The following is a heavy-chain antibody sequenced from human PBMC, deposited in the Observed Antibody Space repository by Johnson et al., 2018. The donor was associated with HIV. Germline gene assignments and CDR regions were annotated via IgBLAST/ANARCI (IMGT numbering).Heavy chain of an antibody. D-gene: IGHD5-12*01. CDR2: ISYDGRNK. CDR1: GFPFSTYA. Sequence: QVQLVESGGGVVQPGRSLRLSCAASGFPFSTYAMHCVRQSPGKGLDWVAVISYDGRNKYYADSVKGRFTISRDNAKNSLYLQMNYLRVEDTAVYYCTSEWDIVATISPDAFDIWGQGTMVTVSS. J-gene: IGHJ3*02. CDR3: TSEWDIVATISPDAFDI. V-gene: IGHV3-30*04.